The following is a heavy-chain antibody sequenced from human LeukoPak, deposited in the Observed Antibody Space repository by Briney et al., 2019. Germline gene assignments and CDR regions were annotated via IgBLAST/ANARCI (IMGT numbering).Heavy chain of an antibody. CDR3: ARGGDPYGSGSYWTLYYYYYYMDV. J-gene: IGHJ6*03. CDR2: ISDNGRNI. V-gene: IGHV3-11*01. Sequence: GGSLRLSCAASGFTFSDYYMGWIRQAPGKGLEWLSYISDNGRNIYYADSVKGRFTIFRDNANFLLYLQINRLRAEDTAVYYCARGGDPYGSGSYWTLYYYYYYMDVWGKGTTVTISS. D-gene: IGHD3-10*01. CDR1: GFTFSDYY.